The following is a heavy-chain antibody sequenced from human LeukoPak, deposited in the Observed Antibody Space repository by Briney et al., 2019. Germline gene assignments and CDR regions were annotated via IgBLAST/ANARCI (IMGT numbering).Heavy chain of an antibody. CDR1: GFTFRDFW. D-gene: IGHD5-18*01. J-gene: IGHJ4*02. V-gene: IGHV3-7*01. CDR2: IKQDGSEK. Sequence: GGSLRLSCVASGFTFRDFWMCWVRQTPGQGLEWVASIKQDGSEKYYADSVKGRFTVSRDNDKNSLFLQMNSLRAEDTSVYFCVRDGCTASTCATLGGFNHWAQGTLVTVSS. CDR3: VRDGCTASTCATLGGFNH.